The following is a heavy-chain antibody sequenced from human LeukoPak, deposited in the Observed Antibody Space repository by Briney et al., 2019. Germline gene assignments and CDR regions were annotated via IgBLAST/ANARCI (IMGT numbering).Heavy chain of an antibody. J-gene: IGHJ4*02. CDR3: ARLARITSDY. CDR1: GFTFSSYA. V-gene: IGHV3-66*04. D-gene: IGHD3-3*01. Sequence: GGSLRLSCAASGFTFSSYAMSWVRQAPGKGLEWVSVIYSGGSTYYADSVKGRFTISRDNSKNTLYLQMNSLRAEDTAVYYCARLARITSDYWGQGTLVTVSS. CDR2: IYSGGST.